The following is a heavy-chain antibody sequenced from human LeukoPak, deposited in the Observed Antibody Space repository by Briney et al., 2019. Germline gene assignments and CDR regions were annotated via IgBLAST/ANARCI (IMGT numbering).Heavy chain of an antibody. CDR3: ARDLCATWYSLAY. CDR2: INWDGENT. J-gene: IGHJ4*02. V-gene: IGHV3-20*04. D-gene: IGHD2-15*01. CDR1: GLKFGDYG. Sequence: PGGSLRLSCSGSGLKFGDYGLSWVRQAPGKGLEWVSGINWDGENTAYADSVKGRFTISRDNAENALYLQMDSLRAEDTALYYCARDLCATWYSLAYWGRGTLVTVSS.